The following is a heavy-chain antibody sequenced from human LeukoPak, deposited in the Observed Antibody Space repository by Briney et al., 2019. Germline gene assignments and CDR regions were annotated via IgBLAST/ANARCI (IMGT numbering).Heavy chain of an antibody. D-gene: IGHD2-15*01. CDR2: IYHSGST. V-gene: IGHV4-38-2*02. CDR1: GYSISSGYY. J-gene: IGHJ4*02. Sequence: PSETLSLTCTVSGYSISSGYYWGWIRQPPGQGLEWIGSIYHSGSTYYNPSLKSRVTISVDTSKNQFSLKLSSVTAADTAVYYCARDYLLGYCSGGSCSERDYWGQGTLVTVSS. CDR3: ARDYLLGYCSGGSCSERDY.